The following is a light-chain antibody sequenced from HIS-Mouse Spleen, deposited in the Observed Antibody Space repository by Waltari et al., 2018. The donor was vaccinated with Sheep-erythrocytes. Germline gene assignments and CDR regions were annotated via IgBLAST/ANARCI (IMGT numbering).Light chain of an antibody. CDR3: LQDYNYPWT. CDR1: QGIRND. J-gene: IGKJ1*01. Sequence: AIQMTQSPSSLSASVGDRVTITCRASQGIRNDLGWYQQKPGKAPKLLMYAASSLPSGVPSRFSGSGSGTDFTLTISSLQPEDFATYYCLQDYNYPWTFGQGTKVEIK. V-gene: IGKV1-6*01. CDR2: AAS.